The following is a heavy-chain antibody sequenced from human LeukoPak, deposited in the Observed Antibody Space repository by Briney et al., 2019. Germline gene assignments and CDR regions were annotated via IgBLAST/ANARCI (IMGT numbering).Heavy chain of an antibody. D-gene: IGHD6-25*01. J-gene: IGHJ6*02. V-gene: IGHV3-64D*06. CDR1: GFTFSNYA. CDR3: VKGGRSYYYYGMDV. CDR2: ISSNGGST. Sequence: GGSLRLSCSASGFTFSNYAMYWVRQAPGKGLEYVSAISSNGGSTYYADSVKGRFTISRDNSKNTLYLQMSSLRAEDTAVYYCVKGGRSYYYYGMDVWGQGTTVTVSS.